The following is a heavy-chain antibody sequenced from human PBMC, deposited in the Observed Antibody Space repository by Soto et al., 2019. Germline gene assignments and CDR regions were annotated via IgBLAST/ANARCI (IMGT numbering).Heavy chain of an antibody. CDR2: ISGSGGST. CDR3: AKDGSSWYFSGSGDFQH. D-gene: IGHD6-13*01. V-gene: IGHV3-23*01. J-gene: IGHJ1*01. Sequence: WGSLRLSCAASGFTFSSYAMSWVRQAPGKGLEWVSAISGSGGSTYYADSVKGRFTISRDNSKNTLYLQMNSLRAEDTAVYYCAKDGSSWYFSGSGDFQHWGQGTLVTVSS. CDR1: GFTFSSYA.